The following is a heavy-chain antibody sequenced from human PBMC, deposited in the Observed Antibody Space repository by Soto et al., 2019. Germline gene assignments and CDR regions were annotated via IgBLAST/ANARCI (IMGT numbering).Heavy chain of an antibody. CDR3: ARGHEGYYYDSSGYYYLNFDC. Sequence: SVKVSCKASGGTSNSYAISWVRQAPGQGLEWMGGIIPILGRPSYAQKFQGRVTITADEPASTVYMELSSLRSEDTAVYYCARGHEGYYYDSSGYYYLNFDCWG. J-gene: IGHJ4*01. V-gene: IGHV1-69*10. CDR2: IIPILGRP. D-gene: IGHD3-22*01. CDR1: GGTSNSYA.